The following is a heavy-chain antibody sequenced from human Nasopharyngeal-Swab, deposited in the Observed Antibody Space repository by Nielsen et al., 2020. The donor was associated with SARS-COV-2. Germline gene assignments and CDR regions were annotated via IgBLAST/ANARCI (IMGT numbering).Heavy chain of an antibody. CDR3: AAAAKGY. Sequence: GSLRLSRAASGFTFSTYWMHWVRQAPGKGLVWVSRINSDGSSTNYADSVKGRFTISRDNAKNTLCLQMNSLRAEDTAVYYCAAAAKGYWGQGTLVTVSS. CDR1: GFTFSTYW. D-gene: IGHD2-2*01. CDR2: INSDGSST. V-gene: IGHV3-74*01. J-gene: IGHJ4*02.